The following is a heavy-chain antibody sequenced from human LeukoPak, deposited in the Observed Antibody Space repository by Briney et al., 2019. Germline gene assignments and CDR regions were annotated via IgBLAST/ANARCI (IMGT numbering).Heavy chain of an antibody. D-gene: IGHD2-15*01. Sequence: PSQTLSLTCTVSGGSISCGDYYWSWIRQPPGKGLKWIGYIFYSGNTYYNPSLKSRATISVDTSKNQFSLKLSSVTAADTAVYYCARDRPLGYCSGGSCYGMDVWGQGTTVTVSS. J-gene: IGHJ6*02. V-gene: IGHV4-30-4*01. CDR2: IFYSGNT. CDR3: ARDRPLGYCSGGSCYGMDV. CDR1: GGSISCGDYY.